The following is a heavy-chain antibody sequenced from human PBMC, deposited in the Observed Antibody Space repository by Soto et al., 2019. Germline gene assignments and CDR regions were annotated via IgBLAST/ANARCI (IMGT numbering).Heavy chain of an antibody. D-gene: IGHD5-12*01. Sequence: QVSLQESGPGLLKSSETLSLTCTVSNDSFSSYYWSWIRQSAGRGLAWIERVHVTGNIHYNPSLRSRVTLSSDTSTSQFFLRLTSVTAADTAVYYCAIDAKYSLSGYNYQGIDVWCPGTTVTVTS. CDR2: VHVTGNI. V-gene: IGHV4-4*07. CDR3: AIDAKYSLSGYNYQGIDV. CDR1: NDSFSSYY. J-gene: IGHJ6*02.